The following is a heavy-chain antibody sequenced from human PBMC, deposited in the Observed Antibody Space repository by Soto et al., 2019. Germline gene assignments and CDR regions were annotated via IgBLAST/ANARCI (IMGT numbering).Heavy chain of an antibody. Sequence: QVQLVESGGGVVQPGRSLRLACAASGFTFSSHGMHWVRQAPGKGLEWVAVIWYDGSNKNYADSVKGRFTSSRDNPKNTLYPHMTRPGAADTAVYTCASERGNGLDYWGQGCLVTVSS. CDR1: GFTFSSHG. J-gene: IGHJ4*02. CDR3: ASERGNGLDY. D-gene: IGHD3-16*01. V-gene: IGHV3-33*01. CDR2: IWYDGSNK.